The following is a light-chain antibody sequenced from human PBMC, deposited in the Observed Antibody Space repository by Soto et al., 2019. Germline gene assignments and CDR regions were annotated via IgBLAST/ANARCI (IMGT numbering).Light chain of an antibody. J-gene: IGKJ2*01. CDR1: QSVLHSSNNKNY. Sequence: DIVMTQSPDSLAVSLGERATINCKSSQSVLHSSNNKNYLAWYQQKPGQPPKLVIYWASTRESGVPDRFSGSGSGTDFTLTISSLQAEDVAVYYCQQYYSTPVTFGQGTKVEIK. CDR2: WAS. V-gene: IGKV4-1*01. CDR3: QQYYSTPVT.